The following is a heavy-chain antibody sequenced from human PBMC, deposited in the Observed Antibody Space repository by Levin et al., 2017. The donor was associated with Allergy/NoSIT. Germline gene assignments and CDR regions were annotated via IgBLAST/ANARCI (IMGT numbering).Heavy chain of an antibody. CDR1: GFTFSSYA. V-gene: IGHV3-23*01. CDR2: ISGSGGST. Sequence: GGSLRLSCAASGFTFSSYAMSWVRQAPGKGLEWVSAISGSGGSTYYADSVKGRFTISRDSSKNTLYLQMNSLRAEDTAVYYCTCGYSGYDYDYWGQGTLVTVSS. D-gene: IGHD5-12*01. J-gene: IGHJ4*02. CDR3: TCGYSGYDYDY.